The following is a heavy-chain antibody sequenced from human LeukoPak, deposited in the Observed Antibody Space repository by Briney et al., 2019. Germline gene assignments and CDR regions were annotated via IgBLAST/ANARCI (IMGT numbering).Heavy chain of an antibody. CDR1: GGAFSGYY. CDR3: ARGVLLWFGESYYFDY. Sequence: PSETLSLTCAVYGGAFSGYYWSWIRQPPGKGLEWIGEINHSGSTNYNPSLKRRVTISVDTSKNQFSLKLSSVTAADTAVYYCARGVLLWFGESYYFDYWGQGTLVTVSS. V-gene: IGHV4-34*01. CDR2: INHSGST. J-gene: IGHJ4*02. D-gene: IGHD3-10*01.